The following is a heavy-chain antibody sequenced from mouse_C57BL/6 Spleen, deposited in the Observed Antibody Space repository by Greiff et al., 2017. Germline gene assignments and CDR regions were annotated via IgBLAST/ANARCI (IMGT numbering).Heavy chain of an antibody. CDR2: IYPGDGDT. Sequence: VQLQQSGAELVKPGASVKISCKASGYAFSSYWMNWVKQRPGKGLEWIGQIYPGDGDTNYNGKFKGKATLTADKSSSTAYMQLSSLTSEDSAVYFCARGGGYYVSSYVFDYWGQGTTLTVSS. CDR1: GYAFSSYW. D-gene: IGHD1-1*01. CDR3: ARGGGYYVSSYVFDY. V-gene: IGHV1-80*01. J-gene: IGHJ2*01.